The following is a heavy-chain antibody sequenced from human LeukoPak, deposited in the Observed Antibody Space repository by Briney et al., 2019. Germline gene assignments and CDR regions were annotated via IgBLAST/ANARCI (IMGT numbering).Heavy chain of an antibody. Sequence: GGSLRLSCSGSGFTFSDYDVSWFRQAPGKGLEWVGFIRGALYGGATEYAASVKGRLTISRDDSKSIGYLQMNSLRTEDTGLYYCTRCLTVGPAGLACLDSWGQGTLVTVSS. D-gene: IGHD4-23*01. CDR3: TRCLTVGPAGLACLDS. J-gene: IGHJ4*02. CDR1: GFTFSDYD. V-gene: IGHV3-49*03. CDR2: IRGALYGGAT.